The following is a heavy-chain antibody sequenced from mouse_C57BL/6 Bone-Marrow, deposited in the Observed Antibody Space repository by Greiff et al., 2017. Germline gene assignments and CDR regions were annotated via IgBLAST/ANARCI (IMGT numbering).Heavy chain of an antibody. V-gene: IGHV1-75*01. Sequence: VQLQESGPELVKPGASVKISCKASGYTFTDYYINWVKQRPGQGLEWIGWIFPGSGSTYYNEKFKGKATLTVDKSSSTTYMLLSSLTSEDSAVYFCARSLLLRFYWYFDVWGTGTTVTVSS. D-gene: IGHD1-1*01. CDR3: ARSLLLRFYWYFDV. CDR1: GYTFTDYY. J-gene: IGHJ1*03. CDR2: IFPGSGST.